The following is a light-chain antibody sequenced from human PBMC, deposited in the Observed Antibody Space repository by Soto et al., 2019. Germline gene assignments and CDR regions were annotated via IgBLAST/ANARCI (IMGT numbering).Light chain of an antibody. Sequence: AIQMTQSPSSLSASVGDRVTITCRASQGIGSDLTWYQQKPGKAPKLLIYDASRLQSGVPSRFSGIGSGTDFTLTISSLQPEDFATDYCLQDYNYPRTVGQGTKVEI. J-gene: IGKJ1*01. V-gene: IGKV1-6*01. CDR2: DAS. CDR1: QGIGSD. CDR3: LQDYNYPRT.